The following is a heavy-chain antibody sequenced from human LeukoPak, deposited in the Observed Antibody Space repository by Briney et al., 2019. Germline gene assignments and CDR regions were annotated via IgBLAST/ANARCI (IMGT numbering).Heavy chain of an antibody. CDR2: IIPIFGTA. V-gene: IGHV1-69*05. Sequence: SVKVSCRASGGTFSSYAISWVRQAPGQGLEWMGGIIPIFGTANYAQKFQGRVTITTDESTSTAYMELSSLRSEDTAVYYCARGHDSSGSYFDYWGQGTLVTVSS. CDR1: GGTFSSYA. D-gene: IGHD3-22*01. CDR3: ARGHDSSGSYFDY. J-gene: IGHJ4*02.